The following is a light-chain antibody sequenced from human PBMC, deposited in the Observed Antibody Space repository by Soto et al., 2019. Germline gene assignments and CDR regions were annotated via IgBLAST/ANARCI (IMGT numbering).Light chain of an antibody. CDR2: EVS. CDR3: SSYSSRATLV. CDR1: TSDIGTYNY. V-gene: IGLV2-14*01. J-gene: IGLJ3*02. Sequence: QSALTQPASVSGSPGQSITISCSGATSDIGTYNYVSWYQHHPGKVPKIIIYEVSNRPSGVANRFSGSKSGNTASLTISGLQADDEDDYYCSSYSSRATLVFGGGTQLTVL.